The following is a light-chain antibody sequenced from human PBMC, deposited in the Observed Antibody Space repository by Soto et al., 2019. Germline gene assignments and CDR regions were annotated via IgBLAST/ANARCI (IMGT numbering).Light chain of an antibody. V-gene: IGKV3-20*01. CDR3: MQALQPTWT. J-gene: IGKJ1*01. CDR2: GAS. Sequence: EIVLTQSPGTLSLSPGERATLSCRASQSVRSNYLAWYQQRPGQAPRLLIYGASTRPTVIPDRFSGSGSGTDFTLKISRVEAEDVGVYYCMQALQPTWTFGQGTKVEIK. CDR1: QSVRSNY.